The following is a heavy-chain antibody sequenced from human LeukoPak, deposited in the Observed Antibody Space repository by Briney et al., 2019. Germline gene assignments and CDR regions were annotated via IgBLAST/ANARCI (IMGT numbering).Heavy chain of an antibody. J-gene: IGHJ5*02. CDR2: ISAYNGNT. CDR1: GYTFTSYG. CDR3: ARDQITMVRGVKNWFDP. Sequence: ASVTVSCKASGYTFTSYGISWVRQAPGQGLEWMGWISAYNGNTNYAQKLQGRVTMTTDTSTSTAYMELRSLRSDDTAVYYCARDQITMVRGVKNWFDPWGQGTLVTVSS. D-gene: IGHD3-10*01. V-gene: IGHV1-18*04.